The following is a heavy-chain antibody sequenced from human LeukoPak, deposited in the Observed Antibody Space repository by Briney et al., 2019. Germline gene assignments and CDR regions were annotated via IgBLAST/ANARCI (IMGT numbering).Heavy chain of an antibody. CDR3: ARGDPYDSSGYLDY. J-gene: IGHJ4*02. CDR1: GYTFISYG. CDR2: ISAYNGNT. D-gene: IGHD3-22*01. Sequence: ASVTVSCKASGYTFISYGISWVRQAHGQGLECMGWISAYNGNTNYAQKLQGRVTMTTDTSTSTAYMELRSLRSDDTAVYYCARGDPYDSSGYLDYWGQGTLVTVSS. V-gene: IGHV1-18*01.